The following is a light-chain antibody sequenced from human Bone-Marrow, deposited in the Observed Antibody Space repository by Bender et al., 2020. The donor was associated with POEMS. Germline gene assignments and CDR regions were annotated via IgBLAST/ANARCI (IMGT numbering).Light chain of an antibody. Sequence: QSVLTQPPSVSGAPGQRVTISCSGSGSNIGAGSDVHWYQQLPGATPKLLIHGNNIRPSGVPDRFSGSRSGTSASLAITGLQAEDEAEYYCQSYDGSLRVYAVFGGGTQMTVL. CDR1: GSNIGAGSD. CDR2: GNN. V-gene: IGLV1-40*01. J-gene: IGLJ7*01. CDR3: QSYDGSLRVYAV.